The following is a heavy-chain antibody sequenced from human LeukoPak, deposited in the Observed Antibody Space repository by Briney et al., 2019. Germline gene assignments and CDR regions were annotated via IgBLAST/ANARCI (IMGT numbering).Heavy chain of an antibody. D-gene: IGHD3-22*01. CDR3: ARVYYYYDSSGILTPYFDY. CDR2: VNPTSGGT. V-gene: IGHV1-2*02. J-gene: IGHJ4*02. Sequence: ASVKVSCKTSGYTFTSYYMHWVRQAPGQGLEWMGWVNPTSGGTNYAQKFQGRVTMTGDTSISTAYMELSRLRSDDTAVYYCARVYYYYDSSGILTPYFDYWGQGTLVTVSS. CDR1: GYTFTSYY.